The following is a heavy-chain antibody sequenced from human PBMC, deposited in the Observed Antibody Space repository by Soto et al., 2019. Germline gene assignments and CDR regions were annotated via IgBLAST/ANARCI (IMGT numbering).Heavy chain of an antibody. CDR3: AKGTYYYDSSGYGKNDY. CDR1: GFTFSSYA. CDR2: ISGSGGST. J-gene: IGHJ4*02. Sequence: GGSLRFSCAASGFTFSSYAMSWVRQAPGKGLEWVSAISGSGGSTYYADSVKGRFTISRDNSKNTLYLQMNSLRAEDTAVYYCAKGTYYYDSSGYGKNDYWGQGTLVTVSS. D-gene: IGHD3-22*01. V-gene: IGHV3-23*01.